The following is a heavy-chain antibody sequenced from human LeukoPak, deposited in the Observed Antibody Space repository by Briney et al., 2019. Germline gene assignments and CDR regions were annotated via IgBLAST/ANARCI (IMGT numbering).Heavy chain of an antibody. CDR3: AKSNQLLWRVRGNALDF. CDR1: GFTFSSYW. CDR2: IKQDGSEK. V-gene: IGHV3-7*03. Sequence: GGSLRLSCAASGFTFSSYWMSWVRQAPGKGLEWVANIKQDGSEKYYVDSVKGRFTISRDNAKNSLYLQMNSLRVEDTAVYFCAKSNQLLWRVRGNALDFWGQGTMVTVSS. D-gene: IGHD2-2*01. J-gene: IGHJ3*01.